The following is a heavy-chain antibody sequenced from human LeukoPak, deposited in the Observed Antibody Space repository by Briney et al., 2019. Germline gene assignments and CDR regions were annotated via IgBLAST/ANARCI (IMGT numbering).Heavy chain of an antibody. CDR2: IIPIFGTA. J-gene: IGHJ4*02. D-gene: IGHD1-7*01. CDR1: GGTFSSYA. V-gene: IGHV1-69*13. CDR3: AREREWEVELRRVFDY. Sequence: SVKVSCKASGGTFSSYAISWVRQAPGQGLEWMGGIIPIFGTANYAQKFQGRVTITADESTSTAYMELSSLRSEDTAVYYCAREREWEVELRRVFDYWGQGTLVTVSS.